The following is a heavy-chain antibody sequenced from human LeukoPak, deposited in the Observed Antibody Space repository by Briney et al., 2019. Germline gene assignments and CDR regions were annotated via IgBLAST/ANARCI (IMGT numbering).Heavy chain of an antibody. CDR3: TRACSGGSCYLAAFDI. V-gene: IGHV3-23*01. CDR1: GFTLSSYA. Sequence: GGSLRLSCAASGFTLSSYALSWVRQAPGKGLEWVSAISASGGSTYYADSMKCRFTISRDNSKNTLYLLITSLRAEDTAVYYCTRACSGGSCYLAAFDIWGQGTMVTVSS. J-gene: IGHJ3*02. D-gene: IGHD2-15*01. CDR2: ISASGGST.